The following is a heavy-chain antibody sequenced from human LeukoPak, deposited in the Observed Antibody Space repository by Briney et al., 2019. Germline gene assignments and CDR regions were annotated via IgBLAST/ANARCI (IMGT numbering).Heavy chain of an antibody. Sequence: GRSLRLSCAASGFTFSSYGMHWVRQAPGKGLEWVAVISYDGSNKYYADSVKGRFTISRDNSKSTLYLQMNSLRAEDTAVYYCAKKVPGTAAAGIDYWGQGTLVTVSS. D-gene: IGHD6-13*01. V-gene: IGHV3-30*18. J-gene: IGHJ4*02. CDR3: AKKVPGTAAAGIDY. CDR1: GFTFSSYG. CDR2: ISYDGSNK.